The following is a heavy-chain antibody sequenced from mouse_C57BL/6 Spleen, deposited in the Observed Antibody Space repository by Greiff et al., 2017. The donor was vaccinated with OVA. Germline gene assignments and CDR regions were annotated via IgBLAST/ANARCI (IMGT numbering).Heavy chain of an antibody. D-gene: IGHD2-5*01. CDR3: AGSNYRGDLYFDV. CDR1: GYAFTNYL. V-gene: IGHV1-54*01. CDR2: INPGSGGT. J-gene: IGHJ1*03. Sequence: VQLQQSGAELVRPGTSVKVSCKASGYAFTNYLIEWVKQRPGQGLEWIGVINPGSGGTNYNEKFKGKATLTADKSSSTAYMQLSSLTSEDSAVYFCAGSNYRGDLYFDVWGTGTTVTVSS.